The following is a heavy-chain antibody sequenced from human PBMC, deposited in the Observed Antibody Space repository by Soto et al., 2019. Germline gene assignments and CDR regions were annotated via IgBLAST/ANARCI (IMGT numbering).Heavy chain of an antibody. V-gene: IGHV3-23*01. D-gene: IGHD1-26*01. CDR3: ARERQGRAEH. CDR1: GFTFSSYA. CDR2: ITGSGDNI. Sequence: EVEVLESGGGLVQPGGSLRLSCAASGFTFSSYAMSWVRQAPGKGLEWVSVITGSGDNIYYADSGKGRFAISRDNSQNTVSLQMNSLRVEDTALYYCARERQGRAEHWGQGTQVTVS. J-gene: IGHJ1*01.